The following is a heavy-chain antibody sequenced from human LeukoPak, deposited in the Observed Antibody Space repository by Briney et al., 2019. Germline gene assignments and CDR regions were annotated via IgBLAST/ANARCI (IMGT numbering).Heavy chain of an antibody. CDR1: GFTFSNAW. CDR2: IWFDGSKR. V-gene: IGHV3-33*06. Sequence: PGGSLRLSCAASGFTFSNAWMSWVRQAPGKGLEWVALIWFDGSKRYYGDSLKGRFTISRGNSKNTMSLQMNSLRADDTAVYYYAKEKKSGGWPLDYWGQGALVTVSS. CDR3: AKEKKSGGWPLDY. J-gene: IGHJ4*02. D-gene: IGHD2-15*01.